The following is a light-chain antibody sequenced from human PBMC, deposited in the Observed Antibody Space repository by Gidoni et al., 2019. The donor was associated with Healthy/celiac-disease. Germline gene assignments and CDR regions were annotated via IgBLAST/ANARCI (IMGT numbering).Light chain of an antibody. Sequence: EIVLTQSPATLSLSPGERATLSCRASQSVSSYLAWYQQKPGQAPRLLIYDASNRATGIPARFSGSGSGTDFTLTISSLGPEDFAVYYCQQRSNWPGRTFGPGTKVDIK. J-gene: IGKJ3*01. CDR3: QQRSNWPGRT. V-gene: IGKV3-11*01. CDR1: QSVSSY. CDR2: DAS.